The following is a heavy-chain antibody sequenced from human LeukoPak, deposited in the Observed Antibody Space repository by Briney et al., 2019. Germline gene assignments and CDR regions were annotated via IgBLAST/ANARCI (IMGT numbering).Heavy chain of an antibody. Sequence: SETLSLTCTVSGGSIGSGGNYWSWIRQHPGKGLEWIGYIYSSGSTYYNPSLKSRVTISIDTSKNQFSLKLSSVTAADTAVYYCARASHASSWLYWGQGTRLTVSS. CDR2: IYSSGST. V-gene: IGHV4-31*03. CDR3: ARASHASSWLY. D-gene: IGHD6-13*01. CDR1: GGSIGSGGNY. J-gene: IGHJ4*02.